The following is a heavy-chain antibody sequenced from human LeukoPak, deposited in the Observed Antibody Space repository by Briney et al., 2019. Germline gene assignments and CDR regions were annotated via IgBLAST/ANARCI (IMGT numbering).Heavy chain of an antibody. CDR2: ILYDGSNK. D-gene: IGHD3-10*01. V-gene: IGHV3-30-3*01. J-gene: IGHJ5*02. CDR3: ARDRSGSYPNWFDP. CDR1: GFTFSSYA. Sequence: GGSLRLSCAASGFTFSSYAMHWVRQAPGKGLEWVAVILYDGSNKYYADSVKGRFTISRDNSKNTMYLQMNSLRAEDTALYYCARDRSGSYPNWFDPWGQGTLVTVSS.